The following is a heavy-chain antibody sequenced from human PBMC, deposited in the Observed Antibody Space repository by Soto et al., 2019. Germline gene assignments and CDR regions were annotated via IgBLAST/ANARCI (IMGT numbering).Heavy chain of an antibody. J-gene: IGHJ1*01. D-gene: IGHD5-12*01. CDR1: GGSFSGYY. V-gene: IGHV4-34*01. Sequence: QVQLQQWGAGLLKPSETLSLTCAVYGGSFSGYYWSWIRQPPGKGLEWIGEINHSGSTNYNPSLKSRVTISVDTSKNQFSLKLSSVTAADTAVYYCARLAAQRWLQYGLEHWGQGTLVTVSS. CDR3: ARLAAQRWLQYGLEH. CDR2: INHSGST.